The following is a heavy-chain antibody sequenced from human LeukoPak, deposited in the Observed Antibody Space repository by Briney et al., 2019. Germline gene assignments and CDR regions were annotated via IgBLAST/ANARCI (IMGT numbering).Heavy chain of an antibody. CDR1: GGSISSYY. Sequence: PSETLSLTCTVSGGSISSYYWSWIRQPPGKGLEWIGYIYYSGSTNYNPSLKSRVTISVDTSKNQFSLKLSSVTAADTAVYYCARGYSSSWWENYYYYGMDVWGQGTTVTVSS. J-gene: IGHJ6*02. D-gene: IGHD6-13*01. CDR2: IYYSGST. CDR3: ARGYSSSWWENYYYYGMDV. V-gene: IGHV4-59*01.